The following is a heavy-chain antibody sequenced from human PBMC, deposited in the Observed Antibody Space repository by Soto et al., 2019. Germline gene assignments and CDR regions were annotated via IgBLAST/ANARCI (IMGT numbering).Heavy chain of an antibody. J-gene: IGHJ4*02. V-gene: IGHV3-15*01. CDR1: GFTFSNAW. CDR2: IKIKTDGGTT. CDR3: TTPNMTQAN. Sequence: GGSLRLSCAASGFTFSNAWMSWVRQAPGKGLEWVGRIKIKTDGGTTDYAAPVKGRFTISRDDSKNTLYLQMNSLKTEDTAVYYCTTPNMTQANWGQGTLVTVSS.